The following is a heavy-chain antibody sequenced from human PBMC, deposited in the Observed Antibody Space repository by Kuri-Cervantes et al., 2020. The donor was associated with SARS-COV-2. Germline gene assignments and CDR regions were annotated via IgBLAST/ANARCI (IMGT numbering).Heavy chain of an antibody. Sequence: GSLRLSCTVSGGSISSYYWSWFRQPPGKGLEWIGYIYYSGSTNYNPSLKSRVTISVDTSKNQFSLKMSSVTAADTAVYYCARGGYGDYVSWGQGTLVTVSS. CDR3: ARGGYGDYVS. J-gene: IGHJ5*02. V-gene: IGHV4-59*01. CDR1: GGSISSYY. D-gene: IGHD4-17*01. CDR2: IYYSGST.